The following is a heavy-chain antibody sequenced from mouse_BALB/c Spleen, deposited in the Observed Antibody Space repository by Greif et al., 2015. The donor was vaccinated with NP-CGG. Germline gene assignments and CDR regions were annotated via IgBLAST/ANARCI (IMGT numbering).Heavy chain of an antibody. Sequence: EVQLQQSGAELVRPGALVKLSCKASGFNIKDYYMHWVKQRPEQGLEWIGWIDPENGNTIYDPKFQGKASITADTSSNTAYLQLSSLTSEDTAVYYCASSYGNYDYWGQGTTLTVSS. CDR2: IDPENGNT. CDR3: ASSYGNYDY. V-gene: IGHV14-1*02. D-gene: IGHD2-1*01. CDR1: GFNIKDYY. J-gene: IGHJ2*01.